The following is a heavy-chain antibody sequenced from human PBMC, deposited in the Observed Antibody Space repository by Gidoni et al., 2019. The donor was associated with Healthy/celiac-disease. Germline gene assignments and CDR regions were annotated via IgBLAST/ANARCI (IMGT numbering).Heavy chain of an antibody. Sequence: GSISSGGYYWSWIRQHPGKGLEWIGYIYYSGSTYYNPSLKSRVTISVDTSKNQFSLKLSSVTAADTAVYYCARDSFTVTSGHYFDYWGQGTLVTVSS. D-gene: IGHD4-17*01. CDR3: ARDSFTVTSGHYFDY. CDR1: GSISSGGYY. J-gene: IGHJ4*02. CDR2: IYYSGST. V-gene: IGHV4-31*02.